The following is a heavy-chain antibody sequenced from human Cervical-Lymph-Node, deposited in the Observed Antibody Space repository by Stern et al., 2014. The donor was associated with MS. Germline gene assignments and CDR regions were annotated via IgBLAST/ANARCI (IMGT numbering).Heavy chain of an antibody. J-gene: IGHJ6*02. Sequence: SGPALVKPTQTLTLTCTFSGFSLSAAGMCVTWVRQPPGKALEGLALVDWDDDKYYRTSLKTRLTISKDTSKNQVVLTMTNVDPVDTATYYCARIRRAPYAYYSLDIWGQGTTVTVSS. CDR2: VDWDDDK. V-gene: IGHV2-70*20. D-gene: IGHD3-16*01. CDR1: GFSLSAAGMC. CDR3: ARIRRAPYAYYSLDI.